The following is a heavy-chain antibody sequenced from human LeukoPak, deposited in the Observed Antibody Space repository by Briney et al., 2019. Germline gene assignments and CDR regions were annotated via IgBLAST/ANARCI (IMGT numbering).Heavy chain of an antibody. CDR3: ARLWFGELLSDY. D-gene: IGHD3-10*01. V-gene: IGHV4-39*01. CDR2: IYYSGST. Sequence: SETLSLTCTVSGGSISSSYYYWGWIRQPPGKGLEWIGSIYYSGSTYYNPSLKSRVTISVDTSKNQFSLKLSSVTAADTAVYYCARLWFGELLSDYWGQGTLVTVSS. J-gene: IGHJ4*02. CDR1: GGSISSSYYY.